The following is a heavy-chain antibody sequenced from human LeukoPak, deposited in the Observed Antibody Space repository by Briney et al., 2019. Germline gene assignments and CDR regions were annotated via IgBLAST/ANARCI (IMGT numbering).Heavy chain of an antibody. CDR2: ISITGNKK. V-gene: IGHV3-23*01. Sequence: PGGSLRLSCAASGCTFGSYALSWIRQAPGKGLEWVSVISITGNKKHYADSVKGRFTISRDVSKNTLYLQMYGLRADDTAVYYCAKRSSQVVEPTAWRVYDYWGQGTLVTVSS. D-gene: IGHD1-26*01. CDR1: GCTFGSYA. J-gene: IGHJ4*02. CDR3: AKRSSQVVEPTAWRVYDY.